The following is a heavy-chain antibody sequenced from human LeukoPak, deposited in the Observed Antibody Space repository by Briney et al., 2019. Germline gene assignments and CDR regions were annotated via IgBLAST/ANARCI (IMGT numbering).Heavy chain of an antibody. CDR3: ATEAAGTQRNWFDP. CDR2: INLSGFT. V-gene: IGHV4-34*01. Sequence: SETLSLTCAVYGGSFRGYYWSWLRQSPGKGLEWIGEINLSGFTNYNPSLKSRVTISVDTSRNQFSLKLSSVTAADTAVYYCATEAAGTQRNWFDPWGQGTLVTVSS. D-gene: IGHD6-13*01. J-gene: IGHJ5*02. CDR1: GGSFRGYY.